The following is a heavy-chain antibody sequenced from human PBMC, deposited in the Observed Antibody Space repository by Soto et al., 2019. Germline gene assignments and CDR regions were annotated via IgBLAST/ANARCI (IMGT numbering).Heavy chain of an antibody. V-gene: IGHV4-61*01. CDR2: IYYSGGT. Sequence: LSLTCTVSGGSVNSGSHYWTWIRQSPGKGLEWIGYIYYSGGTNYNPSLSGRITISLDKSKNQFSLNLSSVTAADTAVYYCARETSPYDYHAMDVWGQGTTVTVSS. CDR1: GGSVNSGSHY. J-gene: IGHJ6*02. CDR3: ARETSPYDYHAMDV.